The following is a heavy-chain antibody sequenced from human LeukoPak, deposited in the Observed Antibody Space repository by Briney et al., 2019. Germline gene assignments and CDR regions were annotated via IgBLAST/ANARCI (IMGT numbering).Heavy chain of an antibody. V-gene: IGHV4-39*07. CDR2: IYYSGST. D-gene: IGHD2-2*02. J-gene: IGHJ5*02. CDR1: GGSISSSSYY. CDR3: ARALQPYCSSTSCYMGNWFDP. Sequence: SETLSLTCTVSGGSISSSSYYWGWIRQPPGKGLEWCWSIYYSGSTYYNPSLKSRVTISVDTSKNTFSLKLSSMTAADTTAYYCARALQPYCSSTSCYMGNWFDPGGQGTLVTVPS.